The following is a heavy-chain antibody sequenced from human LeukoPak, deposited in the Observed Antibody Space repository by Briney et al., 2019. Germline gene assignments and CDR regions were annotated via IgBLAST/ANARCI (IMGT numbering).Heavy chain of an antibody. J-gene: IGHJ4*02. V-gene: IGHV5-51*01. CDR3: ARQNDFRLDY. Sequence: CSSYWIGWVRQTPGKGLEWMGIIYPGDSDTRYSPSLQGQVTISVDTSIGTAYLQWSSLKASDTAIYYCARQNDFRLDYWGQGTLVTVSS. CDR1: CSSYW. CDR2: IYPGDSDT. D-gene: IGHD3-3*01.